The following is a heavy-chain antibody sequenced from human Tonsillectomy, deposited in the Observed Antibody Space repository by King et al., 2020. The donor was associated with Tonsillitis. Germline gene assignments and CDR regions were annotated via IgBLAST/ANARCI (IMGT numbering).Heavy chain of an antibody. D-gene: IGHD6-19*01. CDR1: GFTFSLYG. J-gene: IGHJ6*02. Sequence: VQLVESGGGVVQPGRSLRLSCAASGFTFSLYGMHWVRQAPGKGLEWAAFISYEGSSKYSADSVKGRFTVSRANSKNTLYLHMNSLRPEDTAVYYCAKYITVAGSPYYSSGLDVWGQGTTVTVSS. CDR2: ISYEGSSK. V-gene: IGHV3-30*18. CDR3: AKYITVAGSPYYSSGLDV.